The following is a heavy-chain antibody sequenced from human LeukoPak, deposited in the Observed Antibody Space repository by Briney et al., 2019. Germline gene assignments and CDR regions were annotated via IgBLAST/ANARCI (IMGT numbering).Heavy chain of an antibody. J-gene: IGHJ3*02. CDR3: ARDCSGGSCKGTDAFDI. Sequence: PSETLSLTCTVSGDSRDYHKWNWIRQSPGKGLEWLGYIYYSGSTYYNPSLKSRVTISVDTSKNQFSLKLSSVTAADTAVYYCARDCSGGSCKGTDAFDIWGQGTMVTVSS. CDR1: GDSRDYHK. D-gene: IGHD2-15*01. CDR2: IYYSGST. V-gene: IGHV4-59*11.